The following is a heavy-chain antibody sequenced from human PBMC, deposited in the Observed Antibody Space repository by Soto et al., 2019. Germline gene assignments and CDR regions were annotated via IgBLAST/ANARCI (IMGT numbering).Heavy chain of an antibody. CDR1: GFTFISSA. CDR2: VNFDGGNT. D-gene: IGHD2-15*01. Sequence: GGSLRLSCAASGFTFISSAVGWIRQAPGKGLEWVSTVNFDGGNTFYTDSVKGRFTISRDNSKNTLSLQMDSLRTEDTAVYHCVNDWAASTVGLFDSWGQGTQVTVSS. V-gene: IGHV3-23*01. J-gene: IGHJ4*02. CDR3: VNDWAASTVGLFDS.